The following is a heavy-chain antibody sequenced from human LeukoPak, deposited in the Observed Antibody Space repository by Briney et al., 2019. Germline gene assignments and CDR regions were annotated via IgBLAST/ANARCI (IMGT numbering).Heavy chain of an antibody. V-gene: IGHV3-23*01. J-gene: IGHJ4*02. CDR2: ISNSGDST. CDR1: GFTFSSYA. Sequence: GGSLRLSCAASGFTFSSYAMSWVRQAPGKGVEWVSAISNSGDSTYYARSVKGRFTISRDNSKNTLYLQMNSLRADDTAVYYCAKDQAGYIFWSDCWGQGTLVTVSS. D-gene: IGHD3-3*01. CDR3: AKDQAGYIFWSDC.